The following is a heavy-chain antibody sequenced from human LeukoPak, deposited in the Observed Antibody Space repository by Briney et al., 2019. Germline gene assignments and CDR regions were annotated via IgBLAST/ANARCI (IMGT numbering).Heavy chain of an antibody. V-gene: IGHV4-34*01. CDR1: GGSFSGYY. D-gene: IGHD5-12*01. Sequence: SETLSLTCAVYGGSFSGYYWSWIRQPPAKGLEWIGEINHSGSTNYNPSLKSRVTISVDTSKNQFSLKLSSVTAADTAVYYCARLRGYSGYEADYWGQGTLVTVSS. CDR3: ARLRGYSGYEADY. J-gene: IGHJ4*02. CDR2: INHSGST.